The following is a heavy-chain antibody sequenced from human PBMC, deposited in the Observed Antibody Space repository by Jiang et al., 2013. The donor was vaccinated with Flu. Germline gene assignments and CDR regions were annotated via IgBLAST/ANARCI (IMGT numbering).Heavy chain of an antibody. Sequence: GSGLVKPSETLSLTCTVSGGSISSRTYYWGWIRQPPGKGLEWIGTIYYSGYTYYTPSLKSRVTISVDRSMNQFSLQLSSVTAADTAVYYCARLHYGLQSLFDYWGQGTLVTVSS. D-gene: IGHD3-10*01. V-gene: IGHV4-39*01. CDR1: GGSISSRTYY. J-gene: IGHJ4*02. CDR3: ARLHYGLQSLFDY. CDR2: IYYSGYT.